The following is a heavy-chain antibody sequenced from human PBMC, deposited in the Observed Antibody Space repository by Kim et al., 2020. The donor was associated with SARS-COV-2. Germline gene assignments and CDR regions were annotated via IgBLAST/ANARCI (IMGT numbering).Heavy chain of an antibody. J-gene: IGHJ3*02. V-gene: IGHV1-69*13. D-gene: IGHD1-26*01. CDR2: IIPIFGTA. CDR3: ARCPAPDHPGARNAFDI. CDR1: GGTFSSYA. Sequence: SVKVSCKASGGTFSSYAISWVRQAPGQGLEWMGGIIPIFGTANYAQKFQGRVTITADESTSTAYMELSSLRSEDTAVYYCARCPAPDHPGARNAFDIWGQGTMVTVSS.